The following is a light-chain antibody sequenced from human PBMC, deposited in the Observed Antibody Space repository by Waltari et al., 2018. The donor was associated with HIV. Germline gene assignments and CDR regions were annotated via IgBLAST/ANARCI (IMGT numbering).Light chain of an antibody. CDR2: EGT. V-gene: IGLV2-23*01. CDR1: SSDVGSYNL. J-gene: IGLJ1*01. CDR3: CSYAGSATFV. Sequence: QSALTQPASVSGSPGQSITISCTGTSSDVGSYNLVSWYQQHPGKAPKLMIYEGTKRPSGVSNRFSGSKSGNTASLTISMLQAEDEADYYCCSYAGSATFVFGTWTKVTVL.